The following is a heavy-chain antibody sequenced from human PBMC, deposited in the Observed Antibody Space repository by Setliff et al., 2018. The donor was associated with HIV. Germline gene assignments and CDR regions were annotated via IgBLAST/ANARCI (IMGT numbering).Heavy chain of an antibody. D-gene: IGHD3-16*02. CDR3: ARDVTKDMITFGEVIVTSRGYFDS. V-gene: IGHV1-69*13. Sequence: GASVKVSCKASGDTYRNYAVNWVRQAPGQGLEWMGAISRFFNTTTYAHNFQGRVTITADESTSTGYMELRSLRSDDTAVYYCARDVTKDMITFGEVIVTSRGYFDSWGQGTLVTVSS. CDR1: GDTYRNYA. CDR2: ISRFFNTT. J-gene: IGHJ4*02.